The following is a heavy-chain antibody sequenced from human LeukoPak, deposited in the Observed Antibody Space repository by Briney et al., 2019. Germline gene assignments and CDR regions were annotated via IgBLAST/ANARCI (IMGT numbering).Heavy chain of an antibody. CDR1: GFPFSAYS. CDR3: AKAYYDPSGYSYYFDY. D-gene: IGHD3-22*01. V-gene: IGHV3-21*01. Sequence: GGSLRLSCAASGFPFSAYSMNWVRQAPGKGLEWVSSISGSSGYVYYADSVKGRFTISRDNAKNSLYLRMNSLRAEDTAVYYCAKAYYDPSGYSYYFDYWGQGTQVTVSS. J-gene: IGHJ4*02. CDR2: ISGSSGYV.